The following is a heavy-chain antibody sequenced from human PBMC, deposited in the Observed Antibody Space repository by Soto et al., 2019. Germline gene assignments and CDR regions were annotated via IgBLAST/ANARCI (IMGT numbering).Heavy chain of an antibody. CDR1: GYSFTSYW. CDR3: ARGRSSMVRGVNNWFDP. V-gene: IGHV5-51*01. J-gene: IGHJ5*02. Sequence: GESLKISCKGSGYSFTSYWIGWVRQMPGKGLEWMGIIYPGDSDTRYSPSFQGQVTISADKSISTAYLQWGSLKASDTAMYYCARGRSSMVRGVNNWFDPWGQGTLVTVSS. CDR2: IYPGDSDT. D-gene: IGHD3-10*01.